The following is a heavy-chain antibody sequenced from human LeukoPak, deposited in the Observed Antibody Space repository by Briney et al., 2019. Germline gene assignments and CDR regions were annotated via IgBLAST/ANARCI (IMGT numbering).Heavy chain of an antibody. V-gene: IGHV1-2*02. Sequence: ASVKVSCKASGYTFTGYYMHWVRQAPGQGLEWMGWINPNSGGTNYAQKFQGRVTMTRDTSISTAYMELSRLRSDDTAVYYCARWLNYYDSSGYRYYFDYWGQRTLVTVSS. CDR3: ARWLNYYDSSGYRYYFDY. CDR2: INPNSGGT. J-gene: IGHJ4*02. D-gene: IGHD3-22*01. CDR1: GYTFTGYY.